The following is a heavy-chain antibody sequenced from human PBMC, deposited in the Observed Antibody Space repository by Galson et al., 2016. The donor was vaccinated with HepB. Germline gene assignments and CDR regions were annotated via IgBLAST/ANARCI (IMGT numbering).Heavy chain of an antibody. Sequence: TLSLTCTVSGGSISSGGYYWSWIRQHPGKGLEWIGYIYYSGSTYCNPFLKSRVTISVDTSKNQFSLKLSSVTAADTAVYFCARARIVGPTALEYWGQGTLVTVSS. CDR1: GGSISSGGYY. J-gene: IGHJ4*02. D-gene: IGHD1-26*01. V-gene: IGHV4-31*03. CDR3: ARARIVGPTALEY. CDR2: IYYSGST.